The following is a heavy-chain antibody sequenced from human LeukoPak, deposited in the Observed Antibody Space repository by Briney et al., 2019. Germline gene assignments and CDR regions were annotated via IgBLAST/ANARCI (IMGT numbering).Heavy chain of an antibody. D-gene: IGHD2-15*01. CDR2: TYYRSKWNN. CDR3: ARGRYSGFDL. Sequence: SQTLSLTCAISGDSVSTNSVAWNWIRQSPSRGLEWLGRTYYRSKWNNDYAVSVKSRITINPDTSKNQFSLQLNSVTPDDTALYHCARGRYSGFDLWGQGTMVTFSS. V-gene: IGHV6-1*01. J-gene: IGHJ3*01. CDR1: GDSVSTNSVA.